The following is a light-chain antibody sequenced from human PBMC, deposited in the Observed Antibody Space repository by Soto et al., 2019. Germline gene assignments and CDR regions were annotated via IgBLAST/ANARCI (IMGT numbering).Light chain of an antibody. Sequence: EIVLTQSPGTLSLSPGERATLSCRASQSVSSSYLAWYQQKPGQAPRLLIYGASSRATGIPDRFSGSGSGTDFTLTISSLETEEFAVYYCQQYGSSPYTFGQGTKLEIK. J-gene: IGKJ2*01. CDR3: QQYGSSPYT. CDR1: QSVSSSY. CDR2: GAS. V-gene: IGKV3-20*01.